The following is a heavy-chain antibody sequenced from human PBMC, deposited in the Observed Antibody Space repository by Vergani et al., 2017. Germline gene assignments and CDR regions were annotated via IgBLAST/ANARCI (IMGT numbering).Heavy chain of an antibody. V-gene: IGHV3-23*04. J-gene: IGHJ4*02. CDR1: GFTLSDHA. Sequence: EVQLVESGGGLVQPGGSLRLSCAASGFTLSDHAMDWVRQAPGKGLEWVSAISARYPSTYYADSVKGLFTISRDNSKNMLYLQMNSLRAEDTAVYYCARLSYDTTPYLQGGYDCWGQGTLVSVSS. CDR3: ARLSYDTTPYLQGGYDC. D-gene: IGHD3-22*01. CDR2: ISARYPST.